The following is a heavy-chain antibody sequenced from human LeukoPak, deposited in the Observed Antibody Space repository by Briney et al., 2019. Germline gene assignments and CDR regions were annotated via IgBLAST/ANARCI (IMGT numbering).Heavy chain of an antibody. CDR2: VYFTGRT. CDR1: GGSISSHY. CDR3: AGLLDNDSSGDPDTFDV. D-gene: IGHD3-22*01. V-gene: IGHV4-59*11. J-gene: IGHJ3*01. Sequence: SETLSLTCTVSGGSISSHYWSWIRQPPGKGLDWIGFVYFTGRTRYNRSLQSRVTISIDTSENKFSMKLTSVTAADTAVYYCAGLLDNDSSGDPDTFDVWGRGTVVTVSS.